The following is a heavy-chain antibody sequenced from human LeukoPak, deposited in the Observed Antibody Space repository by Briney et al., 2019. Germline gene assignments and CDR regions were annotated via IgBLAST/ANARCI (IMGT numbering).Heavy chain of an antibody. D-gene: IGHD2-15*01. V-gene: IGHV3-23*01. Sequence: GGSLRLSCAASGFTFSSYAMSWVRQAPGKGLEWVSAISGSGRSTYYADSVKGWFTISRDNSKKTLYLQMNSLRAEETAVYYCAKDGYCSGGSCFYFDYWGQGTLVTVSS. CDR1: GFTFSSYA. CDR3: AKDGYCSGGSCFYFDY. CDR2: ISGSGRST. J-gene: IGHJ4*02.